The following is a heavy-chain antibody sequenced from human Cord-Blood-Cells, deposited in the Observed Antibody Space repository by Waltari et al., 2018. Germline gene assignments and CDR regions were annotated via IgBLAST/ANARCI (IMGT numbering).Heavy chain of an antibody. CDR2: INHSGST. CDR3: ARGQTWGSHFDY. Sequence: QVQLQQWGAGLLKPSETLSLTCAVYGGSFSGYYWSWIRQPPGKGLEWIGEINHSGSTNYNPSLKSRVTISVDTSKNQFSLKLSSVTAADTAVYYCARGQTWGSHFDYWGQGTLVTVSS. V-gene: IGHV4-34*01. D-gene: IGHD7-27*01. J-gene: IGHJ4*02. CDR1: GGSFSGYY.